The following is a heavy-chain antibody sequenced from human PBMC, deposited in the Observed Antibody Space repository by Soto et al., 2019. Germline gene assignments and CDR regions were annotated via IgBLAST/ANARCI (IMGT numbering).Heavy chain of an antibody. CDR1: GFTFSDNA. Sequence: EVQLLESGGGLVQPGGSLRLSCGASGFTFSDNAMTWVRQAPGKGLEWVSSISDDGDSTYYADSVKGRFAVSRDNSRSTLFLHMNSLGAEDTGVYYCAKSLSTAVNYGLDVWGQGTAVTVSS. CDR3: AKSLSTAVNYGLDV. CDR2: ISDDGDST. V-gene: IGHV3-23*01. D-gene: IGHD2-2*01. J-gene: IGHJ6*02.